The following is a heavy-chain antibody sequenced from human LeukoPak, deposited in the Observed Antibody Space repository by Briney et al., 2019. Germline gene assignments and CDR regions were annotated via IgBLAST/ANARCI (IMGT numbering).Heavy chain of an antibody. CDR2: ISSNGNST. D-gene: IGHD1-26*01. Sequence: GGSLRLSCAASGFIFSSYAMHWVRQAPGKGLEYVSSISSNGNSTYYANSVKGRFTISRDNSKNTLYLQMNSLRAEDTAVYYCARGGSYLSAFDIWGQGTMVTVSS. J-gene: IGHJ3*02. CDR3: ARGGSYLSAFDI. CDR1: GFIFSSYA. V-gene: IGHV3-64*01.